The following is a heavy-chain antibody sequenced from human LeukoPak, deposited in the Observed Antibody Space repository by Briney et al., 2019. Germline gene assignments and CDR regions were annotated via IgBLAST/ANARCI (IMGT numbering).Heavy chain of an antibody. CDR1: GGSISSSSYY. CDR2: IYYSGST. J-gene: IGHJ5*02. V-gene: IGHV4-39*07. CDR3: ARAPIAAASNWFDP. Sequence: PSETLSLTCTVSGGSISSSSYYWGWIRQPPGKGLEWIGSIYYSGSTNYNPSLKSRVTISVDTSKNQFSLKLSSVTAADTAVYYCARAPIAAASNWFDPWGQGTLVTVSS. D-gene: IGHD6-13*01.